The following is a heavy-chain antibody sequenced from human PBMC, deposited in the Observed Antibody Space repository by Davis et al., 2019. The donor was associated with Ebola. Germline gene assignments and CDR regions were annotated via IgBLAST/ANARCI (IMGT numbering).Heavy chain of an antibody. J-gene: IGHJ4*02. V-gene: IGHV6-1*01. CDR3: ARDRGGSFDY. D-gene: IGHD3-10*01. CDR1: GDSVSSNTAA. CDR2: TYYRSKRCN. Sequence: SQTLSLTCAISGDSVSSNTAAWDWIRQSPSRGLEWLGRTYYRSKRCNDYAVSVKSRITITPDTSKNQFSLQLSSVTPEDTAVYYCARDRGGSFDYWGQGALVTVSS.